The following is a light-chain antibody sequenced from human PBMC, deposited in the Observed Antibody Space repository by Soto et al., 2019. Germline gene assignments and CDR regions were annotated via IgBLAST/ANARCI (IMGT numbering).Light chain of an antibody. CDR3: QQYNTFVCT. V-gene: IGKV1-5*03. CDR2: RAS. J-gene: IGKJ2*02. Sequence: DIQMTQSPSTLSASAGERVNITCRASQSVSSWLAWYQQKPGQAPKVMIYRASTFETGVPSRFSASGFGTEFTLTISSLQPDDFATYYCQQYNTFVCTFGEGTKLEI. CDR1: QSVSSW.